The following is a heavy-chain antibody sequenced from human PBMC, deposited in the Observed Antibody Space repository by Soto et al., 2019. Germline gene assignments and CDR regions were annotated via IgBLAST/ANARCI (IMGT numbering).Heavy chain of an antibody. J-gene: IGHJ4*02. CDR3: ARGTRVGASYYFDY. D-gene: IGHD1-26*01. CDR2: IIPILGIA. V-gene: IGHV1-69*02. Sequence: SVKVSCKASGGTFSSYTISWVRQAPGQGLEWMGRIIPILGIANYAQKFQGRVTITADKSTSTAYMELSSLRSEDTAVYYCARGTRVGASYYFDYWGQGTLVTVSS. CDR1: GGTFSSYT.